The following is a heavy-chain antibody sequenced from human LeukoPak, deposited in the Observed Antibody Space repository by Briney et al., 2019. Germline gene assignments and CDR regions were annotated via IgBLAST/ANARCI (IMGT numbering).Heavy chain of an antibody. CDR3: AKARWEPNFDY. J-gene: IGHJ4*02. V-gene: IGHV3-43*02. CDR1: GFTFDDYA. D-gene: IGHD1-26*01. Sequence: SLKISCAASGFTFDDYAMHWVRQGPGKSLEWVSLINENGDIAYYGDSVRGRFTVSRDNAKNSLYLQMNSLTTEDTALYYCAKARWEPNFDYWGQGTLVTVSS. CDR2: INENGDIA.